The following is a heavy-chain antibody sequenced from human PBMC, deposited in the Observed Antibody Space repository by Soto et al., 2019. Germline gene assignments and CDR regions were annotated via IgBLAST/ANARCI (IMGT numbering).Heavy chain of an antibody. CDR1: GYTFTGYY. D-gene: IGHD2-21*02. CDR3: ARARGVVTAIMDV. V-gene: IGHV1-2*02. CDR2: INPNSGGT. Sequence: ASVNVSFKASGYTFTGYYMHWVRQAPGQGLEWMGWINPNSGGTNYAQKFQGRVTMTRDTSISTAYMELSRLRSDDTAVYYCARARGVVTAIMDVWGQGTTVTSP. J-gene: IGHJ6*02.